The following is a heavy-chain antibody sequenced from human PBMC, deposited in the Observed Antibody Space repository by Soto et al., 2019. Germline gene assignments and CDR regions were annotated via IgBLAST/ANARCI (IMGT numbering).Heavy chain of an antibody. Sequence: QVQLQQWGAGLLKPSETLSLPCAVYGGSFSGYYWSWIRQPPGKGLEWIGEINHSGSTNYNPSLRSRVTISVDTSKNQFSLKLSSVTAADTAVYYCARGHITMVRGVMNHNWFDPWGQGTLVTVSS. CDR3: ARGHITMVRGVMNHNWFDP. D-gene: IGHD3-10*01. J-gene: IGHJ5*02. CDR2: INHSGST. V-gene: IGHV4-34*01. CDR1: GGSFSGYY.